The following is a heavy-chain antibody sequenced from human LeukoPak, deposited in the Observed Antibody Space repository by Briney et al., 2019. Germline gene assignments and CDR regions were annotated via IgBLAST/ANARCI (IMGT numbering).Heavy chain of an antibody. D-gene: IGHD3-22*01. CDR1: GFTFSSYA. CDR2: ISGSGGST. V-gene: IGHV3-23*01. CDR3: AKRGANQGSGYYYISPFDY. Sequence: GGSLRLSCAASGFTFSSYAMSWVRQAPGKGLEWVSAISGSGGSTYYADSVKGRFTISRDNSKNTLYLQMNSLRAEDTAVYHCAKRGANQGSGYYYISPFDYWGQGTLVTVSS. J-gene: IGHJ4*02.